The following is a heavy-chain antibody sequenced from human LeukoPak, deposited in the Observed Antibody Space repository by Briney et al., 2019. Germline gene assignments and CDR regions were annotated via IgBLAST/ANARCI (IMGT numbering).Heavy chain of an antibody. CDR3: ARHPWEYSSSSGAFDI. D-gene: IGHD6-6*01. CDR1: GYSFTSYW. Sequence: GESLKISCKGSGYSFTSYWIGWVRQVPGKGLECMGIIYPVDSDTRYSPSFQGQVTISADKSISTAYLQWSSLKASDTAMYYCARHPWEYSSSSGAFDIWGQGTMVTVSS. V-gene: IGHV5-51*01. J-gene: IGHJ3*02. CDR2: IYPVDSDT.